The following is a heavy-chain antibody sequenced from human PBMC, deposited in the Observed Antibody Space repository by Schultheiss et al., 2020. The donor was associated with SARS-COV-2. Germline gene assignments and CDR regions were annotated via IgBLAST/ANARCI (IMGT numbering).Heavy chain of an antibody. CDR3: ARVRCGSTSCRSLDY. CDR2: IVVGSGNT. Sequence: ASVKVSCKASGYTFTSYAMHWVRQARGQRLEWIGWIVVGSGNTNYAQKFQGRVTITRDTSASTAYMELSSLRSEDTAVYYCARVRCGSTSCRSLDYWGQGTLVTVSS. D-gene: IGHD2-2*01. CDR1: GYTFTSYA. V-gene: IGHV1-3*01. J-gene: IGHJ4*02.